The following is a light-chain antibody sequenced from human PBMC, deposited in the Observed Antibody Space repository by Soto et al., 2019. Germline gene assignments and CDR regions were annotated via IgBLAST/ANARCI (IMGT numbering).Light chain of an antibody. CDR2: DAS. V-gene: IGKV1-5*01. CDR1: QSISSW. Sequence: EILVNNSPANLYLSLQHTVTLTFRASQSISSWLAWYQQKPGKAPKLLIYDASSLESGVPSRFSGSGSGTEFTLTISSLQPDDFATYCCQQDKSNSWRFGQGTKVDIK. CDR3: QQDKSNSWR. J-gene: IGKJ1*01.